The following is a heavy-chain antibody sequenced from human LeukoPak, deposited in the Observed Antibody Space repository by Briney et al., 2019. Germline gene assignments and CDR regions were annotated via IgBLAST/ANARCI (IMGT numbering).Heavy chain of an antibody. D-gene: IGHD6-13*01. J-gene: IGHJ3*02. CDR1: GYTFTSYD. Sequence: ASVKVSCKASGYTFTSYDINWVRQATGQGLEWMGWMNPNSGNTGNAQKFQGRGTITRNTSISTAYMELSSLRSEDMAVYYCARGHVAAAGSQSGAFDIWGQGTMVTVSS. CDR2: MNPNSGNT. V-gene: IGHV1-8*03. CDR3: ARGHVAAAGSQSGAFDI.